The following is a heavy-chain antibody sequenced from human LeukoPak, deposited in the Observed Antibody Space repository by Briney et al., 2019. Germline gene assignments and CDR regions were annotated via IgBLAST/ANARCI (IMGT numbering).Heavy chain of an antibody. D-gene: IGHD4-17*01. J-gene: IGHJ4*02. CDR2: ISSSTSYI. Sequence: GGSLRLSCAASGFAFSSYSMNWIRQAPGKGLEWVSSISSSTSYIYYADSVKDRFTISKDNAKNSLYLQMNSLRAEDTAVYYCARAGGSTVSHSDYWGQGTLVTVSS. CDR3: ARAGGSTVSHSDY. V-gene: IGHV3-21*01. CDR1: GFAFSSYS.